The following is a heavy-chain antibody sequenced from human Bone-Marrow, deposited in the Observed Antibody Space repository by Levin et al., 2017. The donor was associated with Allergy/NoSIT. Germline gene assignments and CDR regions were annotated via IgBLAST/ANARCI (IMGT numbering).Heavy chain of an antibody. Sequence: GGSLRLSCAASGFTFSSYAMSWVRQAPGKGLEWVSAISGSGGSTYYADSVKGRFTISRDNSKNTLYLQMNSLRAEDTAVYYCAKSGRTAVAGTEYFDYWGQGTLVTVSS. V-gene: IGHV3-23*01. CDR1: GFTFSSYA. J-gene: IGHJ4*02. D-gene: IGHD6-19*01. CDR2: ISGSGGST. CDR3: AKSGRTAVAGTEYFDY.